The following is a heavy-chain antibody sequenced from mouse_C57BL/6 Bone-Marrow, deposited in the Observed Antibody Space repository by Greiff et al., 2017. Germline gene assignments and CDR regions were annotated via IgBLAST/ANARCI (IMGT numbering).Heavy chain of an antibody. CDR2: IHPNSGST. CDR1: GYTFTSYW. D-gene: IGHD1-1*01. CDR3: ARSARLLRYWYFDV. J-gene: IGHJ1*03. V-gene: IGHV1-64*01. Sequence: QVQLQQSGAELVKPGASVKLSCKASGYTFTSYWMHWVKQRPGQGLEWIGMIHPNSGSTNYNEKFKSKATLTVDKSSSTAYMQLSSLTSEDSAVYYCARSARLLRYWYFDVWGTGTTVTVSS.